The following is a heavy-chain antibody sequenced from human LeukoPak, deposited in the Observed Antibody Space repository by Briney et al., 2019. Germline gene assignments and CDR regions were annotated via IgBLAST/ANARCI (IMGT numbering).Heavy chain of an antibody. CDR2: IYASGSS. J-gene: IGHJ4*02. CDR3: AREGGSSRSLEN. Sequence: PSETLSLTCNVSGGSISSSYWSWIRQPAGKVLEWIGRIYASGSSNYNPSLKSRVTMSVDTSKNQFSLNLSSVTAADTAVYYCAREGGSSRSLENWGQGTLVTVSS. V-gene: IGHV4-4*07. CDR1: GGSISSSY. D-gene: IGHD1-26*01.